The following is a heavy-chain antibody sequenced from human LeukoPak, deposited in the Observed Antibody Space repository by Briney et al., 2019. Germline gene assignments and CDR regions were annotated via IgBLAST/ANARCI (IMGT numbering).Heavy chain of an antibody. Sequence: GGSLRLSCAASGFTFRSYAMHCVRQAPGKGQEWVAVISYDGSNKYYIDSVKGRFTISRDNSKNTLYLQMNSLRAEDTAVYYCAKEILHELYYFDYWGQGTLVTVSS. D-gene: IGHD4-11*01. CDR3: AKEILHELYYFDY. V-gene: IGHV3-30*04. CDR2: ISYDGSNK. J-gene: IGHJ4*02. CDR1: GFTFRSYA.